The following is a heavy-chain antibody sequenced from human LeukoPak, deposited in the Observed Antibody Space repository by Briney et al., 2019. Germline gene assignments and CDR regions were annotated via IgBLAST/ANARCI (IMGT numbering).Heavy chain of an antibody. D-gene: IGHD3-10*01. Sequence: ASVKVSCKASGYTFTGYYMHWVRQAPGQGLEWMGWINPNSSGTNYAQKFQGRVTMTRDTSISTAYMELSRLRSDDTAVYYCARVYYYGSGIVDYWGQGTLVTVSS. CDR1: GYTFTGYY. CDR2: INPNSSGT. CDR3: ARVYYYGSGIVDY. J-gene: IGHJ4*02. V-gene: IGHV1-2*02.